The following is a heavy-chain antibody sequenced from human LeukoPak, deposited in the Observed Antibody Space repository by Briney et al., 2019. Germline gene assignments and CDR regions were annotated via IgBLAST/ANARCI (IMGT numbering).Heavy chain of an antibody. D-gene: IGHD3-22*01. Sequence: GGSLRLSCAASGFTFGSSSMSWVRQAPGKGLEWVSSLSGSGFTTSYADSVKGRFTISRDNSKNTLYLQMNSLRAEDTAVYYCAKRDTSDYYYFDYWGQGTLVTVSS. V-gene: IGHV3-23*01. J-gene: IGHJ4*02. CDR2: LSGSGFTT. CDR3: AKRDTSDYYYFDY. CDR1: GFTFGSSS.